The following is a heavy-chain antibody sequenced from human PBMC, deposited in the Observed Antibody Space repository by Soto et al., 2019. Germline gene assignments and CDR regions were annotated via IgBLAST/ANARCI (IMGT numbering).Heavy chain of an antibody. CDR2: IKPSGGAT. V-gene: IGHV1-46*01. D-gene: IGHD3-3*01. CDR3: SRDTRSISRETQTPCDF. J-gene: IGHJ4*02. CDR1: GYPVANYY. Sequence: QVQLVQSGAEVQEPWASVKVSCKSSGYPVANYYIHWVRQVPGQGLEWRGRIKPSGGATLYAQKFQGRVTMTRDTSTNTRYMDLSSLRSDDTAMYYCSRDTRSISRETQTPCDFWGQVTLVTVSS.